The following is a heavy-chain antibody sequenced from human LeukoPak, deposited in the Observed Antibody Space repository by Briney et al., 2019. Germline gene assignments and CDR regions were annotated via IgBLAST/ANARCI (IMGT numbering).Heavy chain of an antibody. D-gene: IGHD4-23*01. J-gene: IGHJ6*02. CDR1: GFTFNSYW. Sequence: GGSLRLSCAASGFTFNSYWMHWVRQAPGKGLVWVSRINTDGSSANYADSVKGRFTISRDNAENTLYLQMNSLRAEDTAVYYCARDPGGNGRNYYGMDVWGQGTTVTVPS. V-gene: IGHV3-74*01. CDR3: ARDPGGNGRNYYGMDV. CDR2: INTDGSSA.